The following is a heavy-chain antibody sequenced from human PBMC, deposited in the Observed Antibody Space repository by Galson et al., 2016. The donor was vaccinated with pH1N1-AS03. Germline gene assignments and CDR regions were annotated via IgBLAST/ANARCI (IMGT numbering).Heavy chain of an antibody. CDR1: GYTFTSND. J-gene: IGHJ4*02. Sequence: SVKVSCKASGYTFTSNDINWVRQATGQGLEWMGWMNPNSGNTGYAQKFQGRATMTRNTSISTAYMELSSLRSEDTAVYYCARGYSGYSYDVWPYYFGYWGQGTLVTVSS. CDR2: MNPNSGNT. CDR3: ARGYSGYSYDVWPYYFGY. D-gene: IGHD5-18*01. V-gene: IGHV1-8*01.